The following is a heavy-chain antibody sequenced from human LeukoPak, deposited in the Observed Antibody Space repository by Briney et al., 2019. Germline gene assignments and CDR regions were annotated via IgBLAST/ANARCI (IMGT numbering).Heavy chain of an antibody. J-gene: IGHJ4*02. Sequence: PGRSLRLSCAASGFTFTNYAMHWVRQAPGKGLEWVAMISYDGRDKYYLDSVKGRFTISRDNSKSTLYLQMNSLRAEDTAVYYCARGEDIVATIHPSSLDYWGQGTLVTVSS. CDR1: GFTFTNYA. D-gene: IGHD5-12*01. CDR2: ISYDGRDK. V-gene: IGHV3-30*03. CDR3: ARGEDIVATIHPSSLDY.